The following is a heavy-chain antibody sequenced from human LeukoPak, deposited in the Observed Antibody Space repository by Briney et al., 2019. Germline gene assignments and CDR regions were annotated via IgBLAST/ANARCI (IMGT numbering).Heavy chain of an antibody. D-gene: IGHD3-3*01. CDR1: GFSFSTYT. Sequence: GGSLRLSCAASGFSFSTYTMNWVRQAPGKGLEWVSSISSSSAYIYYVDSLKGRFTISRDNAKNSLYLQMNSLRAEDTAVYYCARVRIFGVATPMGDFDYWGQGTLVTVSS. V-gene: IGHV3-21*01. CDR3: ARVRIFGVATPMGDFDY. CDR2: ISSSSAYI. J-gene: IGHJ4*02.